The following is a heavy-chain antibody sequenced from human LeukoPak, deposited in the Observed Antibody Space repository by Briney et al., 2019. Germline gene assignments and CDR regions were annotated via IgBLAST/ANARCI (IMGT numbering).Heavy chain of an antibody. CDR2: IIPIFGTA. J-gene: IGHJ5*02. V-gene: IGHV1-69*05. Sequence: SVKVSCKASGGTFNSYAISWVRQASGQGLEWMGGIIPIFGTANYAQKVQGRVTITTDESTTTAYMELSSLRSEDTAVYYCARARSPSSGYLLRDHNWFDPWGQGTLVTVS. CDR1: GGTFNSYA. D-gene: IGHD3-22*01. CDR3: ARARSPSSGYLLRDHNWFDP.